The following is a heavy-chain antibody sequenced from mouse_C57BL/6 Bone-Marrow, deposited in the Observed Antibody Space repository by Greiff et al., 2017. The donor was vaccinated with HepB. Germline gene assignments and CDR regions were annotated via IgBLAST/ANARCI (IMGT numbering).Heavy chain of an antibody. Sequence: VKVVESGPGLVAPSQSLSITCTVSGFSFTSYGVDWVRQPPGKGLEWLGVIWGGGRTNANSALMSRLSISKANAKGQVFLKMNSLQTDDTAMYYCAKQGGQVGRSAWVAYWGQGTLVTVAA. J-gene: IGHJ3*01. CDR2: IWGGGRT. CDR1: GFSFTSYG. D-gene: IGHD4-1*01. CDR3: AKQGGQVGRSAWVAY. V-gene: IGHV2-9*01.